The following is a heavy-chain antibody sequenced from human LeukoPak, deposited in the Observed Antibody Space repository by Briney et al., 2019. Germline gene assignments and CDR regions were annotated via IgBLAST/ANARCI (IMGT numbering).Heavy chain of an antibody. D-gene: IGHD5-24*01. CDR1: GIAFSDFT. J-gene: IGHJ3*02. CDR2: ISGTSTFI. Sequence: GGSLRLSCAASGIAFSDFTMNWVRQAPGKGLEWVSSISGTSTFIYYADSVKGRFTVSRDNGKNSVFLQMSSLRAEDTAVYYCASEMATISRDAFDIWGQGTVVTVSS. CDR3: ASEMATISRDAFDI. V-gene: IGHV3-21*01.